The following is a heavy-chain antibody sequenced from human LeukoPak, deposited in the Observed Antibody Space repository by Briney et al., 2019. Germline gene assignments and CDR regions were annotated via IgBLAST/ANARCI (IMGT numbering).Heavy chain of an antibody. J-gene: IGHJ4*02. D-gene: IGHD6-13*01. CDR2: ISSSSTI. CDR1: GFTFSSYS. V-gene: IGHV3-48*04. CDR3: ARDGISGIDH. Sequence: PGGSLRLSCAASGFTFSSYSMNWVRQAPGKGLEWVSYISSSSTIHYTDSVKGRFTISRDNAKNSLYLQMNSLRTEDTGVYYCARDGISGIDHWGQGILVTVPS.